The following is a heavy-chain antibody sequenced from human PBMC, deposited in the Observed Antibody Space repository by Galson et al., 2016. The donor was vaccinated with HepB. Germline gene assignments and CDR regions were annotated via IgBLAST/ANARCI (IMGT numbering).Heavy chain of an antibody. D-gene: IGHD6-13*01. Sequence: SETLSLTCTVSGGSISSSSYYWGWIRQPPGQGLEWIGSISYSGVTFHNASLKSRVTMSVDTSTNLFSLKLTSVTAADTAVYYLAGHRAAAGEADYWGQGSLVTVSS. V-gene: IGHV4-39*01. CDR3: AGHRAAAGEADY. CDR2: ISYSGVT. CDR1: GGSISSSSYY. J-gene: IGHJ4*02.